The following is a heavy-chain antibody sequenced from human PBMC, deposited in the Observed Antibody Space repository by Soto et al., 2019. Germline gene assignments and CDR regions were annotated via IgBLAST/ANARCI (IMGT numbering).Heavy chain of an antibody. CDR3: ARDEVDLVVTITRAYYYDIDV. CDR1: GYTFTSYA. J-gene: IGHJ6*03. V-gene: IGHV1-3*01. D-gene: IGHD5-12*01. CDR2: INAGNGNT. Sequence: ASVKVSCKASGYTFTSYAMHWVRQAPGQRLEWMGWINAGNGNTKYSQKFQGRVTITRDTSASTAYMGLSSLRSEDTAVYYCARDEVDLVVTITRAYYYDIDVWGKGTTVTVPS.